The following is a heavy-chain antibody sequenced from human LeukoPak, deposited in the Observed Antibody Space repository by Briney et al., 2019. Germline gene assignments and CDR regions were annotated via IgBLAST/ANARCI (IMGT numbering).Heavy chain of an antibody. Sequence: ASVKVSCKASGGTFSSYAISWVRQAPGQGLEWMGGIIPIFGAANYAQKFQGRVTITADESTNTAYMELSSLRSEDTAVYYCARDNIGREYRGYSGYEHNYWGQGTLVTVSS. CDR3: ARDNIGREYRGYSGYEHNY. D-gene: IGHD5-12*01. V-gene: IGHV1-69*01. J-gene: IGHJ4*02. CDR2: IIPIFGAA. CDR1: GGTFSSYA.